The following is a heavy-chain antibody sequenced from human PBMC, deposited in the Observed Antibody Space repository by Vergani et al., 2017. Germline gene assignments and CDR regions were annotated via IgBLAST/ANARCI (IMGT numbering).Heavy chain of an antibody. CDR1: GFSLSTSGVG. V-gene: IGHV2-5*01. CDR3: ARAIKPNAFDI. D-gene: IGHD1-14*01. J-gene: IGHJ3*02. CDR2: IYWNDDK. Sequence: QITLKESGPTLVKPTQTLTLTCTFSGFSLSTSGVGVGWIRQPPGKALEWLALIYWNDDKYYSTSLKTRLTISKDTSKNQVVLTMTNMDPVDTATYYCARAIKPNAFDIWGQGTMVTVSS.